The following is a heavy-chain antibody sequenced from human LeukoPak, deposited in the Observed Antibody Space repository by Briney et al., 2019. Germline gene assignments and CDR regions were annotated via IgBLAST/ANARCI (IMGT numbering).Heavy chain of an antibody. CDR2: IYHSGST. D-gene: IGHD1-26*01. Sequence: SETLSLTCAVSGGSISSSNWWSWVRQPPGKGLEWIGEIYHSGSTNYNPSLKSRVTISVDTSKNQFSLKLSSVTAADTAVYYCARDVGATPGYFDYWGQGTLVTVSS. CDR1: GGSISSSNW. V-gene: IGHV4-4*02. CDR3: ARDVGATPGYFDY. J-gene: IGHJ4*02.